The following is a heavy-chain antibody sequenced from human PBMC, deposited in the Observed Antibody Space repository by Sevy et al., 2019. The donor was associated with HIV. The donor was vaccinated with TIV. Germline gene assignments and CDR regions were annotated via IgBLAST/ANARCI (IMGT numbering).Heavy chain of an antibody. V-gene: IGHV3-43*01. CDR2: ISWDGGST. CDR3: ANGYYYDSSGYYS. CDR1: GFTFDDYT. J-gene: IGHJ4*02. Sequence: GGSLRLSCAASGFTFDDYTMHWVRQAPGKGLEWVSLISWDGGSTYYADSVKGRFTISRDNSKNSLYLQMNSLRTEDTAWYYCANGYYYDSSGYYSWGQGTLVTVSS. D-gene: IGHD3-22*01.